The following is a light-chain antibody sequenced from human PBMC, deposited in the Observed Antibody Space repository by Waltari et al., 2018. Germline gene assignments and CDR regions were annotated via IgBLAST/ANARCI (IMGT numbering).Light chain of an antibody. CDR2: KNT. Sequence: SFDLTQPPSVSVSPGQTARISGPGNNLVNVYSSWYQQKPGQSPVVVIYKNTERPSGIPDRFPGSTSGKPATLTISGTQDIDEADYYCQAWDTSDYVVFGGGTKLTVL. CDR1: NLVNVY. V-gene: IGLV3-1*01. J-gene: IGLJ2*01. CDR3: QAWDTSDYVV.